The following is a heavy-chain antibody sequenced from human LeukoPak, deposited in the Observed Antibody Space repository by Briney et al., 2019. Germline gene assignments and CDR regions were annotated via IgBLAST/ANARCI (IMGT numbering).Heavy chain of an antibody. D-gene: IGHD3-22*01. J-gene: IGHJ4*02. CDR2: ISGSGGST. CDR3: AKDSPTYYYDSSGYLFDY. CDR1: GFTFSSYA. Sequence: GGSLRLSCAASGFTFSSYAMSWVRQAPGKGREWVSAISGSGGSTYYADSVKGRFTISRDNSKNTLYLQMNSLRAEDTAVYYCAKDSPTYYYDSSGYLFDYWGQGTLVTVSS. V-gene: IGHV3-23*01.